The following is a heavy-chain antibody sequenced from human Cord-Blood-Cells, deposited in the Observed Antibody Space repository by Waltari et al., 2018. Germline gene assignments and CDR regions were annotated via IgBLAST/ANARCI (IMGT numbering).Heavy chain of an antibody. Sequence: QVQLVQSGAEVKKPGASVKVSCKASGYTFTSYAMHWVRQAPGHRLEWMGWINAGNGRPKYSHTCLGRVTSTRDTSAGTAYMGLSSLRSEDAAVYYCAREAAAPYDYWGQGTLVTVSS. D-gene: IGHD6-13*01. CDR3: AREAAAPYDY. CDR2: INAGNGRP. V-gene: IGHV1-3*01. CDR1: GYTFTSYA. J-gene: IGHJ4*02.